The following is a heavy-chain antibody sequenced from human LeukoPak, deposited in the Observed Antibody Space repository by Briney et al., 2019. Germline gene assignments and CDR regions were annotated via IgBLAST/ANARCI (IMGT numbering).Heavy chain of an antibody. J-gene: IGHJ4*02. Sequence: GGSLRLSCAASGFTSSSYWMSWVRQAPGKGLEWVANIKQDGSEKYYVGSVKGRFAISRDNAKNSLFLQMNSLRAEDTAVYYCATSGASSYWGQGTLVTVSS. CDR3: ATSGASSY. V-gene: IGHV3-7*01. CDR2: IKQDGSEK. CDR1: GFTSSSYW. D-gene: IGHD1-26*01.